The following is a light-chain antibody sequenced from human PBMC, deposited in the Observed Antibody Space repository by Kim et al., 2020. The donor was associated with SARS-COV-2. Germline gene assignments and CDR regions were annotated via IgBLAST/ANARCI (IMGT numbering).Light chain of an antibody. CDR1: SSDVGDYNY. J-gene: IGLJ1*01. V-gene: IGLV2-14*03. Sequence: QSALTQPASVSGSPGQSITISCSGISSDVGDYNYVSWYQQHPGKAPKLMIYDVSYRPSGFSDRFSGSKSGNTDSLTISGLQAEDEADYYCSSYTTRSIHYVFGSGTKVTVL. CDR3: SSYTTRSIHYV. CDR2: DVS.